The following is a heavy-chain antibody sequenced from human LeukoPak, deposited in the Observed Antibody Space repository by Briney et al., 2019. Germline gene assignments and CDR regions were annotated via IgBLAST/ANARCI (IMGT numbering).Heavy chain of an antibody. CDR3: ARGGWSAAEYFQH. CDR1: GGSFRGYY. V-gene: IGHV4-34*01. CDR2: INHSGST. Sequence: PSETLSLTCAVYGGSFRGYYWSWIRQPPGKGLEWIGEINHSGSTNYNPSLKSRVTISVDTSKNQFSLKLSSVTAADTAVYYCARGGWSAAEYFQHWGQGTLVTVSS. J-gene: IGHJ1*01.